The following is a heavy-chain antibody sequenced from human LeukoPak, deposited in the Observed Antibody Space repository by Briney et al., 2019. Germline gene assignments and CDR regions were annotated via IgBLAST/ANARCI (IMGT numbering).Heavy chain of an antibody. CDR1: GFNFSSYA. J-gene: IGHJ3*02. CDR3: VKGVVTAIIHPCDAFDI. D-gene: IGHD2-21*02. Sequence: GGSLRLSCSASGFNFSSYAMHCVRQAPGKGLEYVSAISSNGGSTYYADSVKGRFTIFRDNSKNSQYLQISNLKAEGAAVYYCVKGVVTAIIHPCDAFDIWGQGTMVTVSS. V-gene: IGHV3-64D*06. CDR2: ISSNGGST.